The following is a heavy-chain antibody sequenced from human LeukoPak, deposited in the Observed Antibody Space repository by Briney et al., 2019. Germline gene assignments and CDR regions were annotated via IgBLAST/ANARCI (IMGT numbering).Heavy chain of an antibody. J-gene: IGHJ4*02. CDR1: GFTFSSYA. CDR2: ISYDGSNK. Sequence: PGGSLRLSCAASGFTFSSYAMHWVRQAPGKGLEWVAVISYDGSNKYYADSVKGRFTISRDNSKNTLYLQMNSLRAEDTAVYYCAKDRYYGSGSYPGGEDYWGQGTLVTVSS. D-gene: IGHD3-10*01. CDR3: AKDRYYGSGSYPGGEDY. V-gene: IGHV3-30*04.